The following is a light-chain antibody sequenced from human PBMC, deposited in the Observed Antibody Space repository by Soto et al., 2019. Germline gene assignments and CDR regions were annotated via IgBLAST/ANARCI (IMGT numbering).Light chain of an antibody. Sequence: EIVLTQSPATLSLSPGERATLSCRASQSVGSFLAWYQQKPAQPPRLLIYDASNRATATPARFSGSGSGTDFTPTISSLEPEDIAVYYCQQRSNRPPGITFGQGTRLEIK. CDR2: DAS. V-gene: IGKV3-11*01. J-gene: IGKJ5*01. CDR3: QQRSNRPPGIT. CDR1: QSVGSF.